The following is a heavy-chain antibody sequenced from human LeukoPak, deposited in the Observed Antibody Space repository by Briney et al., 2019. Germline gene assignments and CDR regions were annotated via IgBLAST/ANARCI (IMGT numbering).Heavy chain of an antibody. D-gene: IGHD5-12*01. V-gene: IGHV4-4*07. Sequence: SETLSLTCTVSGGSISSHYWSWIRQPAGKGLEWIGRIYTSGSTNYNPSLKSRVTMSVDTSKNQFSLKLSSVTAADTAVYYCARTAHPTSYNWFDPWGQGTLVTVSS. CDR2: IYTSGST. J-gene: IGHJ5*02. CDR1: GGSISSHY. CDR3: ARTAHPTSYNWFDP.